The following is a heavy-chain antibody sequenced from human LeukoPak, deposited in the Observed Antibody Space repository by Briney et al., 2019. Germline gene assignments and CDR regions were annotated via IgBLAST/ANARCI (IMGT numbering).Heavy chain of an antibody. CDR3: ARAKLAFDF. J-gene: IGHJ4*02. CDR1: GYSFTGYY. Sequence: ASVKVSCKASGYSFTGYYMHWLRQAPGQGLEWMGGIIPIFGTTANYAQKFQCRVAITADKSTNTTYRELSSLTSEAPGVYYCARAKLAFDFWGQGTKVTVSS. CDR2: IIPIFGTTA. D-gene: IGHD2-21*01. V-gene: IGHV1-69*06.